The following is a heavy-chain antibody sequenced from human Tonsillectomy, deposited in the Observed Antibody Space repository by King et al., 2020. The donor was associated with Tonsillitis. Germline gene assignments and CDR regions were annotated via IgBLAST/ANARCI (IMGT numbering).Heavy chain of an antibody. CDR3: ASFWSGYFDH. V-gene: IGHV3-7*01. D-gene: IGHD3-3*01. J-gene: IGHJ4*02. Sequence: VQLVESGGGLVQPGGSLRLSCAASGFTFSDYWMAWVRQAPGKGLEWVANIRQDGSDKYYVDSVKGRFTFSRDNAKNTLYLQMNSPRAEDTAVYYCASFWSGYFDHWGQGTLVTVSS. CDR1: GFTFSDYW. CDR2: IRQDGSDK.